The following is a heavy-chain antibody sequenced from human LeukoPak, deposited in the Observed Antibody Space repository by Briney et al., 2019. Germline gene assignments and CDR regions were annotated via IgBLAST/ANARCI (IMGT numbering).Heavy chain of an antibody. CDR1: GLITDDYA. CDR3: VRGSERSGWFDH. CDR2: ISGDGGST. V-gene: IGHV3-43*02. D-gene: IGHD1-26*01. Sequence: GGSLRLSCAAPGLITDDYAIHWVRQAPGKGREWVSLISGDGGSTFYADSVRGRFTISRDNSKNSLSLQMSSLRSEDTALYFCVRGSERSGWFDHWGQGTLVTVSS. J-gene: IGHJ5*02.